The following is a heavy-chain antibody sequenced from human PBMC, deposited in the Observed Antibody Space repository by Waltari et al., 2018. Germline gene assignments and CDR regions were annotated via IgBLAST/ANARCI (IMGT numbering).Heavy chain of an antibody. V-gene: IGHV3-30*02. CDR3: AKGPDSSHYFSNWLDP. D-gene: IGHD3-22*01. J-gene: IGHJ5*02. CDR2: IEYDGYNK. CDR1: GFTFNNHG. Sequence: QAQLVESGGGVVQPGGSLRISCAASGFTFNNHGMHWVRQAPGKGPEWLAFIEYDGYNKHYADSVKGRFTISRDNSKNTLYLQLSGLSREDTAVYSCAKGPDSSHYFSNWLDPWGQGTLVTVSS.